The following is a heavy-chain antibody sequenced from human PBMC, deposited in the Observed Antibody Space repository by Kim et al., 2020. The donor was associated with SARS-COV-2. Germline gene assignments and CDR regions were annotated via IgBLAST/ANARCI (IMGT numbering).Heavy chain of an antibody. CDR3: ARIPYCGGDCYPFDP. D-gene: IGHD2-21*02. J-gene: IGHJ5*02. Sequence: GASLQISCKGSGYSFTSYWIGWVRQMPGKGLEWMGIIYPGDSDTRYSPSFQGQVTISADKSISTAYLQWSSLKASDTAMYYCARIPYCGGDCYPFDPWGQGTLVTVSS. CDR1: GYSFTSYW. V-gene: IGHV5-51*01. CDR2: IYPGDSDT.